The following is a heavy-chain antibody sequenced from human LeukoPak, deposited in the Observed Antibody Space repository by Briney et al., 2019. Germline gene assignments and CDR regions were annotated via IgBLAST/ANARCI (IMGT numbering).Heavy chain of an antibody. CDR3: AKDVNYYGSGSYYNH. CDR1: GFTFSSYA. CDR2: ISGSGGST. D-gene: IGHD3-10*01. J-gene: IGHJ5*02. V-gene: IGHV3-23*01. Sequence: GGSLRLSCAASGFTFSSYAMSWVRQAPGKGLEWVSAISGSGGSTYYADSVKGRFTISRDNSKNTLYLQMNSLRAEDTAVYYCAKDVNYYGSGSYYNHWGQGTLVTVSS.